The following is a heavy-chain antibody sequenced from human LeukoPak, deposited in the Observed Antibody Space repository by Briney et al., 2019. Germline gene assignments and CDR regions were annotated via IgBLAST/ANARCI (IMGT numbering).Heavy chain of an antibody. D-gene: IGHD6-13*01. CDR3: ARSPRFGSTWNVLDY. CDR2: MNPNSGNP. V-gene: IGHV1-8*01. CDR1: GYTFTSYD. J-gene: IGHJ4*02. Sequence: ASVKVSCKASGYTFTSYDINWVRQATGQGLEWMGWMNPNSGNPGYAQKFQGRVTMTRNTSISTVYMDLSSLRSEDTAVYYCARSPRFGSTWNVLDYWGQGTLVTVSS.